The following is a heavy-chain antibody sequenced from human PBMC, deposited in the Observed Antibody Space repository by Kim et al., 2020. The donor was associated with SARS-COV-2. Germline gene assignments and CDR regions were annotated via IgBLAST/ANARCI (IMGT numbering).Heavy chain of an antibody. CDR1: GGSFSGYY. J-gene: IGHJ4*02. CDR3: ARVGNYDSSGYFDY. D-gene: IGHD3-22*01. V-gene: IGHV4-34*01. Sequence: SETLSLTCAVYGGSFSGYYWSWIRQPPGKGLEWIGEINHSGSTNYNPSLKSRVTISVDTSKNQFSLKLSSVTAADTAVYYCARVGNYDSSGYFDYWGQGT. CDR2: INHSGST.